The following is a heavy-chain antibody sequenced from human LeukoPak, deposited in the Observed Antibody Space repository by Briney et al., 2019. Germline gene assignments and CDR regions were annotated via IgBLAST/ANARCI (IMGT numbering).Heavy chain of an antibody. J-gene: IGHJ4*02. Sequence: GASVKVSCKASGYTFTGYYMHWVRQAPGQGLEWMGWINPNSGGTNYAQKFQGRVTMTRDTSISTAYMELSRLRSEDTAVYYCARGDSSGYYRIDYWGQGTLVTVSS. CDR1: GYTFTGYY. D-gene: IGHD3-22*01. V-gene: IGHV1-2*02. CDR2: INPNSGGT. CDR3: ARGDSSGYYRIDY.